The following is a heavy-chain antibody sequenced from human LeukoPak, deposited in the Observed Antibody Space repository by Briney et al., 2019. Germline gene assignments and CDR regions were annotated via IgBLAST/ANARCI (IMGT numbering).Heavy chain of an antibody. Sequence: GESLRLSCAASGLTFSNAWMNTVRQAPGKGLERVGRPKGGTDGGTINYAAPVKGRFTISKDDSKNTLYLQMDSLTTEDTAVYYCSLVRGVTNYLDYWGQGTLVTVSS. CDR2: PKGGTDGGTI. CDR1: GLTFSNAW. D-gene: IGHD3-10*01. CDR3: SLVRGVTNYLDY. V-gene: IGHV3-15*01. J-gene: IGHJ4*02.